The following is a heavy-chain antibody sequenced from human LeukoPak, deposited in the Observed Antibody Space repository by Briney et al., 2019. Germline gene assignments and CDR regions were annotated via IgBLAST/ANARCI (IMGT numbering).Heavy chain of an antibody. D-gene: IGHD3-16*02. J-gene: IGHJ5*02. CDR3: ARGGSYVWGSYRLKSWFDP. CDR2: IYTSGST. V-gene: IGHV4-61*02. CDR1: GNSISSGDNY. Sequence: PSQTLSLTCTVSGNSISSGDNYWSWIRQPAGKGLEWIGRIYTSGSTNYNPSLKSRVTISVDTSKNQFSPKLSSVTAADTAVYYCARGGSYVWGSYRLKSWFDPWGQGTLVTVSS.